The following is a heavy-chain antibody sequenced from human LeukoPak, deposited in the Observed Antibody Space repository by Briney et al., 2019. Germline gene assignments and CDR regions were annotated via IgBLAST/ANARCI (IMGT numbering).Heavy chain of an antibody. CDR3: VRGRYSSGTGGY. CDR2: IRYDGINK. D-gene: IGHD6-19*01. V-gene: IGHV3-30*02. CDR1: GFTFSNYG. J-gene: IGHJ4*02. Sequence: GGSLRLSCAASGFTFSNYGMHWVRQAPGKGLEWVAFIRYDGINKYYADSVQGRFTISRDNSKNTLYLQMNSLRAEDTAVYYCVRGRYSSGTGGYWGQGTLVTVSS.